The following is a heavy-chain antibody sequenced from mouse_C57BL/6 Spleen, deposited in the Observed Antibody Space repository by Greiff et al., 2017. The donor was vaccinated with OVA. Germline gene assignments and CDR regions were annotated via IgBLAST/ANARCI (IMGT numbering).Heavy chain of an antibody. CDR3: AREIYDYFDY. Sequence: EVQRVESEGGLVQPGSSMKLSCTASGFTFSDYYMAWVRQVPEKGLEWVANINYDGSSTYYLDSLKSRFIISRDNAKNILYLQMSSLKSEDTATYYCAREIYDYFDYWGQGTTLTVAS. D-gene: IGHD2-3*01. V-gene: IGHV5-16*01. CDR2: INYDGSST. CDR1: GFTFSDYY. J-gene: IGHJ2*01.